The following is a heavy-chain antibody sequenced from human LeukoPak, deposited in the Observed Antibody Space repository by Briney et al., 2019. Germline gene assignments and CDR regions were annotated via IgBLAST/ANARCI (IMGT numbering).Heavy chain of an antibody. J-gene: IGHJ5*02. D-gene: IGHD3-9*01. V-gene: IGHV1-24*01. Sequence: ASVKVSCKVSGYTLTELSMHWVRQAPGKGREWMGGFDPEDGETIYAQKFQGRVTMTEDTSTDTAYMELSRLRSEDTAVYYCATGTAYYDILTGYYMPHWFDPWGQGTLVTVSS. CDR3: ATGTAYYDILTGYYMPHWFDP. CDR2: FDPEDGET. CDR1: GYTLTELS.